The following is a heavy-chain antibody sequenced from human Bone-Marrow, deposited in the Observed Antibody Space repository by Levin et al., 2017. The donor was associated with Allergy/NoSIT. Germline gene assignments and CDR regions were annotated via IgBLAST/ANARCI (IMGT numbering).Heavy chain of an antibody. J-gene: IGHJ4*02. Sequence: ETLSLTCAASGFTFSIQSMAWFRQAPGKGLEWVSAINAGGKTHYAESVKGRFTISSDDSKNTLSLEMNSLRVENTAVYVCAGESPDTPFNTAFRTCDCWGQGTLVSVAS. CDR2: INAGGKT. V-gene: IGHV3-23*01. CDR1: GFTFSIQS. CDR3: AGESPDTPFNTAFRTCDC. D-gene: IGHD3-10*01.